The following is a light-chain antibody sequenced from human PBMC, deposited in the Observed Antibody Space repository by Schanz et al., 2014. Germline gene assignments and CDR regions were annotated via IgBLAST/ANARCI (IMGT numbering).Light chain of an antibody. J-gene: IGLJ1*01. CDR2: GHS. CDR1: SSNIGAGYD. V-gene: IGLV1-40*01. Sequence: QSVLTQPPSVSGAPGQRVTISCTGSSSNIGAGYDVHWYQQLPGTAPKLLIYGHSNRPSGVPDRFSGSKSGTSASLAITGLQAEDEADYYCNSYAGNTNVFGTGTKLTVL. CDR3: NSYAGNTNV.